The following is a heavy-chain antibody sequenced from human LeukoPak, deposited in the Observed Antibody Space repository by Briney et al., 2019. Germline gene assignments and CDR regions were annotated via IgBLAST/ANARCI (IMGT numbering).Heavy chain of an antibody. Sequence: PSETLSLTCAVYGGSFSGYYWSWIRQPPRKGLEWIGEINHSGSTNYNPSLKGRVTISVDTSKNQFSLKLSSVTAADTAVYYCARGRGSSAAGTFDYWGQGTLVTVSS. D-gene: IGHD3-10*01. CDR3: ARGRGSSAAGTFDY. CDR1: GGSFSGYY. V-gene: IGHV4-34*01. CDR2: INHSGST. J-gene: IGHJ4*02.